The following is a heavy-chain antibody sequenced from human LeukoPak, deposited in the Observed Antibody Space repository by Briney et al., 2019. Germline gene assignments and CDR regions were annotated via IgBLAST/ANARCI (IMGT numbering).Heavy chain of an antibody. CDR1: GFTFDDYA. CDR2: ISWNSGSI. CDR3: ARYGDPSLDPYYCYGMDV. D-gene: IGHD4-17*01. Sequence: GGSLRLSCAASGFTFDDYAMHWVRQAPGKGLEWVSGISWNSGSIGYADSVKGRFTISRDNAKNSLYLQMNSLRAEDTAVYYCARYGDPSLDPYYCYGMDVWGQGTTVTVSS. J-gene: IGHJ6*02. V-gene: IGHV3-9*01.